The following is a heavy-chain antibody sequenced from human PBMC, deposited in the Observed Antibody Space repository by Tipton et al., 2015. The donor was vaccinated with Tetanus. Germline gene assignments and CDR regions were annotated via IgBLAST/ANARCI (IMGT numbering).Heavy chain of an antibody. CDR1: GYTFTHYG. V-gene: IGHV1-18*01. D-gene: IGHD3/OR15-3a*01. J-gene: IGHJ5*02. CDR3: ARGRGLGPHEYFEH. CDR2: ISPFNENV. Sequence: QLVQSGAEVKKPGASVKVSCKASGYTFTHYGVNWVRQAPGQGLEWMGWISPFNENVNYAEKFRGRLTMTTDRSTGTVSMDLRSLKSDDTAIYYCARGRGLGPHEYFEHWGRGTLVTVSS.